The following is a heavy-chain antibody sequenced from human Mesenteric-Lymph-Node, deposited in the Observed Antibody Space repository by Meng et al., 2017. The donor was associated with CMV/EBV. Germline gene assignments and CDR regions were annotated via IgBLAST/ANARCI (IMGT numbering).Heavy chain of an antibody. CDR2: MYSGTSST. CDR1: GFTFSSYA. Sequence: GGSLRLSCAASGFTFSSYAMSWVRQAPGKGLEWVSVMYSGTSSTNYADSVKGRFTISRDNSKNTLYLQMNSLRAEDTAVYYCAKDIFPLLIVPDANHFYYYYGMDVWGQGTTVTVSS. V-gene: IGHV3-23*03. CDR3: AKDIFPLLIVPDANHFYYYYGMDV. J-gene: IGHJ6*02. D-gene: IGHD2/OR15-2a*01.